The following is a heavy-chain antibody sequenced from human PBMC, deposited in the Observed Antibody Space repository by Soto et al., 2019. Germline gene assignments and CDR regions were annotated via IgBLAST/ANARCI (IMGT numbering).Heavy chain of an antibody. J-gene: IGHJ6*02. D-gene: IGHD6-13*01. Sequence: SETLSLTCTVSGGSISSYYWSWIRQPPGKGLEWIGYIYYSGSTNYNPSLKSRVTISVDTSKNQFSLKLSSVTAADTAVYYCATTIAAAGILGSNYYYGMDVWGQGTTVTVSS. V-gene: IGHV4-59*01. CDR2: IYYSGST. CDR3: ATTIAAAGILGSNYYYGMDV. CDR1: GGSISSYY.